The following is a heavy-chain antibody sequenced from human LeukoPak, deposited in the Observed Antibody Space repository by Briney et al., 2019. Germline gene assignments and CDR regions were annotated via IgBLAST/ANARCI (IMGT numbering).Heavy chain of an antibody. CDR1: GFTFSNYS. V-gene: IGHV3-21*04. CDR2: ISPSSHYI. J-gene: IGHJ6*03. Sequence: GGSLRLSCAGSGFTFSNYSINWVRQGPGKGLEWVSSISPSSHYIYYADSVRGRFTISRDNARNSLYLQMNSLRDEDTAVYYCARDRHTAMVYYYYYMDVWGTGPRSPSP. CDR3: ARDRHTAMVYYYYYMDV. D-gene: IGHD5-18*01.